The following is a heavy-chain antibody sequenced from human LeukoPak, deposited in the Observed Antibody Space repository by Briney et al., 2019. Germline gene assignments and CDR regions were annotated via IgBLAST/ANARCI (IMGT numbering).Heavy chain of an antibody. CDR3: ARSTYSSSSNVDFDY. Sequence: SETLSLTCTVSGGSISSYYWSWIRQPPGKGLEWVGYIYYSGSTNYNPSLKSRVTISVDTSKNQFSLKLSSVTAADTAVYYFARSTYSSSSNVDFDYWGQGTLVTVSS. V-gene: IGHV4-59*12. CDR1: GGSISSYY. CDR2: IYYSGST. J-gene: IGHJ4*02. D-gene: IGHD6-6*01.